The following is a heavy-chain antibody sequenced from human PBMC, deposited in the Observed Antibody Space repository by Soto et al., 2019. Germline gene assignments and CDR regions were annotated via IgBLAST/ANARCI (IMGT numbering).Heavy chain of an antibody. V-gene: IGHV3-23*01. CDR3: AKPAGYYYGVDV. CDR2: ISGSGGST. J-gene: IGHJ6*02. CDR1: GFTFSSYA. Sequence: EVQLLESGGGLVQPGGSLRLSCAASGFTFSSYAMSWVRQAPGKGLEWVSAISGSGGSTYYADSVKGRFTISRDNSKNTLYLEMKSLRAEDTAVYYCAKPAGYYYGVDVWGQGTTVTVSS.